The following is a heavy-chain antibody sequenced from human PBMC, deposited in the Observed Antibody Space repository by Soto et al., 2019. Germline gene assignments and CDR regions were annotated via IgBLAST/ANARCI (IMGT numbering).Heavy chain of an antibody. CDR3: ARDRGWYSYYYGMEV. V-gene: IGHV1-3*01. Sequence: QVQLVQSGAEVKKPGASVKVSCKASGYTFTSYAMHWVRQAPGQRPEWMGWINAGNGNTKYSQKFQGRVTITRYTSASTAYMELSSLRSEDTAVYYCARDRGWYSYYYGMEVWGQGTTVTVSS. J-gene: IGHJ6*02. CDR1: GYTFTSYA. CDR2: INAGNGNT. D-gene: IGHD6-19*01.